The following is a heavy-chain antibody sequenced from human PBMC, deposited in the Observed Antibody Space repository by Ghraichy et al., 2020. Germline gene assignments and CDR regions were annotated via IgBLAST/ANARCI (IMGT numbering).Heavy chain of an antibody. Sequence: GESLNISCKASGYTFSSYAMNWVRQAPGQGLEWMGWINTNTGNPTYAQGFTGRFVFSLDTSVSTAYLQISSLKAEDTAVYYCARAAKAAAGKTDYWGQGTLVTVSS. D-gene: IGHD6-13*01. CDR1: GYTFSSYA. CDR2: INTNTGNP. J-gene: IGHJ4*02. CDR3: ARAAKAAAGKTDY. V-gene: IGHV7-4-1*02.